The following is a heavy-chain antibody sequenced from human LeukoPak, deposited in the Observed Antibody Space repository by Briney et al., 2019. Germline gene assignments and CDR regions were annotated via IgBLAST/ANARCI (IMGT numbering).Heavy chain of an antibody. V-gene: IGHV4-59*01. CDR2: IYYSGST. Sequence: SETLSLTCTVSGGSISSYYWSWIRQPPGKGLERIGHIYYSGSTNYNPSLKSRVTISVDTSKNQFSLKLSSVTAADTAVYYCARGATYYYDSSGYHYFDYWGQGTLVTVSS. CDR1: GGSISSYY. CDR3: ARGATYYYDSSGYHYFDY. J-gene: IGHJ4*02. D-gene: IGHD3-22*01.